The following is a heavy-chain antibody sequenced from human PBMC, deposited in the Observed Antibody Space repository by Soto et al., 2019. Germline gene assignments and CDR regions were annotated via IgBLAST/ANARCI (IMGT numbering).Heavy chain of an antibody. D-gene: IGHD1-1*01. CDR1: GDTFSSFA. CDR3: ARDNAREQLGGNYYYALDV. CDR2: IIPIFRTP. Sequence: QVHLVQSGAEVKKPGSSVKVSCKASGDTFSSFAISWVRQAPGQGLEWMGGIIPIFRTPKYGQKFQGRVTITADDPTSTAYMELGSLRSEDTAVYSCARDNAREQLGGNYYYALDVWGQGTTVIVSS. J-gene: IGHJ6*02. V-gene: IGHV1-69*12.